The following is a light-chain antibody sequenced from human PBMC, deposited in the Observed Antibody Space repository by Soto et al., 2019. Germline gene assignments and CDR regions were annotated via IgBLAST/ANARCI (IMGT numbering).Light chain of an antibody. V-gene: IGKV3-15*01. J-gene: IGKJ5*01. Sequence: EIVMTESPGTLSVSPGERATLSCRASQTIGYNLAWYQQSPGQAPRLLIYAASTRATGTPPRFSGSGSGTEFTLTISSLQSEDFAFYYCQYYNNWPPSITFGQGTRLEIK. CDR2: AAS. CDR1: QTIGYN. CDR3: QYYNNWPPSIT.